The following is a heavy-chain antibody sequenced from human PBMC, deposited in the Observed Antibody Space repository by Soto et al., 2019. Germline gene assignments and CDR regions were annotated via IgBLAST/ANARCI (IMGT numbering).Heavy chain of an antibody. J-gene: IGHJ4*02. D-gene: IGHD3-10*01. CDR3: AKEKGGGFGELHS. V-gene: IGHV3-9*01. Sequence: EVQLVESGGGLVQPGRSLRLSCAASGFTFDDYAMHWVRQAPGKGLEWVSGISWNSGSSAYADSVKGRFTISRDNAKNSLYLQMNSLSAADTALYYCAKEKGGGFGELHSCGQGTMVTVSS. CDR2: ISWNSGSS. CDR1: GFTFDDYA.